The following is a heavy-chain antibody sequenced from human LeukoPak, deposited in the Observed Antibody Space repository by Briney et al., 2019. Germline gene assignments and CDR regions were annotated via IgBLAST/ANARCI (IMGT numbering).Heavy chain of an antibody. CDR1: GFTFSSYA. D-gene: IGHD4-17*01. CDR2: ISGSGGST. Sequence: GGSLRPSCAASGFTFSSYAMSWVRQAPGKGLEWVSAISGSGGSTYYADSVKGRFTISRVNSKNTLYLQMNSLRAEDTAVYYCAKRANYGDNPWGYYYYYGMDVWGQGTTVTVSS. V-gene: IGHV3-23*01. J-gene: IGHJ6*02. CDR3: AKRANYGDNPWGYYYYYGMDV.